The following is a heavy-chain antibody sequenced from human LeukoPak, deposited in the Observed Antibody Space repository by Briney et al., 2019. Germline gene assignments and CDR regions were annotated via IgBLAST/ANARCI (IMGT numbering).Heavy chain of an antibody. CDR1: GYTFTSYG. J-gene: IGHJ5*02. Sequence: ASVKVSCKASGYTFTSYGISWVRQAPGRGLEWMGWISAYNGNTNYAQKLQGRVTMTTDTSTSTAYMELRSLRSDDTAVYYCANSMGGYSYGTNWFDPWGQGTLVTVSS. D-gene: IGHD5-18*01. V-gene: IGHV1-18*01. CDR3: ANSMGGYSYGTNWFDP. CDR2: ISAYNGNT.